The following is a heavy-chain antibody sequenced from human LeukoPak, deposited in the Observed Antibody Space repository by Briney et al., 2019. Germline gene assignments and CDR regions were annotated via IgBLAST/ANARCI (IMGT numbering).Heavy chain of an antibody. D-gene: IGHD3-3*01. CDR1: GFTFSRYS. CDR3: ARDFRFLEDY. CDR2: ISSSGDYA. V-gene: IGHV3-21*06. Sequence: GGSLKLSCAASGFTFSRYSLNWVRQAPGKGLEWVSSISSSGDYAYYADSVKGRFTISRDNAKNSLYLQMNSLRAEDTAVYYCARDFRFLEDYWGQGTLVTVSS. J-gene: IGHJ4*02.